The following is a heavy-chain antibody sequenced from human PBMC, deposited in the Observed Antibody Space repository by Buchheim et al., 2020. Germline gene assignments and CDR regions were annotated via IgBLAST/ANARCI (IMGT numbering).Heavy chain of an antibody. CDR3: ARDGSYTPEGYYYYGMDV. Sequence: EVQLVESGGGLVQPGGSLRLSCAASGFTFSSYWMSWVRQAPGKGLEWVANIKQDGSEKYYVESVKGRFTISRDNAKNSLYLQMNSLRAEDTAVYYCARDGSYTPEGYYYYGMDVWGQGTT. V-gene: IGHV3-7*01. D-gene: IGHD1-26*01. CDR2: IKQDGSEK. J-gene: IGHJ6*02. CDR1: GFTFSSYW.